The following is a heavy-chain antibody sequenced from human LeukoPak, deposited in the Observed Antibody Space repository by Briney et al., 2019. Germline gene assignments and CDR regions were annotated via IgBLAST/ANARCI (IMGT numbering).Heavy chain of an antibody. J-gene: IGHJ4*02. CDR1: GDSNNRGRYY. V-gene: IGHV4-39*01. Sequence: TASETLSLTCTVFGDSNNRGRYYGRWIRQPPGKVLLWFGSISHRGNTYYNPSLRSRVTISVDMSKNQLSLKLSSVTATDTAVYYCARLYEGKRPPDYWGQGTPVTVSS. D-gene: IGHD2-8*01. CDR3: ARLYEGKRPPDY. CDR2: ISHRGNT.